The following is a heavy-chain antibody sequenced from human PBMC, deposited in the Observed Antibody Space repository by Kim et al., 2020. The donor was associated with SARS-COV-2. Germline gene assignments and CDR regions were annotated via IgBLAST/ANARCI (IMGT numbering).Heavy chain of an antibody. CDR2: IYYSGST. D-gene: IGHD3-22*01. V-gene: IGHV4-31*03. J-gene: IGHJ4*02. CDR1: GGSISSGGYY. Sequence: SETLSLTCTVSGGSISSGGYYWSWIRQHPGKGLEWIGYIYYSGSTYYNPSLKSRVTISVDTSKNQFSLKLSSVTAADTAVYYCARIDSSGGYYFDYWGQGTLVTVSS. CDR3: ARIDSSGGYYFDY.